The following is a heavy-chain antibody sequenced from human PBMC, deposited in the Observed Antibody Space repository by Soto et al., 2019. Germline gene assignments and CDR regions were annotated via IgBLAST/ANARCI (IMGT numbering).Heavy chain of an antibody. J-gene: IGHJ4*02. CDR3: AFGNLSYYFDY. D-gene: IGHD3-16*01. Sequence: QVQLVESGGGVVQPGTSLRLSCVASGFAFSSFGMHWVRQAPGKGLEWVAIIWYDGSDKYYGDSVKGRFTISRDNSKNTLFLQMNSLSAEDTAVYHCAFGNLSYYFDYWGQGTPVTVSS. CDR2: IWYDGSDK. CDR1: GFAFSSFG. V-gene: IGHV3-33*01.